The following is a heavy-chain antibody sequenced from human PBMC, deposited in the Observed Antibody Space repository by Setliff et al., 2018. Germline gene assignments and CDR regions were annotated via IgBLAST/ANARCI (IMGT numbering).Heavy chain of an antibody. CDR3: AGHRGVEGTPVDY. Sequence: SVKVSCKASGGTFSSYTINWVRQAPGQGLEWMGGIIPIFGTANHAQNFQGRVTTTADESTDTAYMELSSLTSDDTAVYYCAGHRGVEGTPVDYWGQGTLVTVSS. J-gene: IGHJ4*02. CDR1: GGTFSSYT. D-gene: IGHD3-10*01. V-gene: IGHV1-69*13. CDR2: IIPIFGTA.